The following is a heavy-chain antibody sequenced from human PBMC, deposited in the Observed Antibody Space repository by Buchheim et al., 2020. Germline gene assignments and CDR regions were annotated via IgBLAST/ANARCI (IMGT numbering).Heavy chain of an antibody. V-gene: IGHV4-59*01. J-gene: IGHJ5*02. CDR1: GGSISIYY. CDR3: ARAPNGAWFDP. CDR2: IYYSGST. Sequence: QVQLQESGPGLVKPSETLSLTCTVSGGSISIYYWSWIRQPPGKGLEWIGYIYYSGSTNYNPSLKSRVTISVDTSKNQFSLKLSSVTAADTAVYYCARAPNGAWFDPWGQGTL. D-gene: IGHD1-26*01.